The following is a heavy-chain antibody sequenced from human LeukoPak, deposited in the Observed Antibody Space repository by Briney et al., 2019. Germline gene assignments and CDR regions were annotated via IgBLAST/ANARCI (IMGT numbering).Heavy chain of an antibody. CDR2: IGTAGDT. J-gene: IGHJ6*02. V-gene: IGHV3-13*01. Sequence: GGSLRLSCAASGFTFSSYDMHWVRQATGKDLEWVSAIGTAGDTYYPGSVKGRFTISRENAKNSLYLQMNSLRAGDTAVYYCARAALTNGMDVWGQGTTVTVSS. CDR1: GFTFSSYD. CDR3: ARAALTNGMDV. D-gene: IGHD1-14*01.